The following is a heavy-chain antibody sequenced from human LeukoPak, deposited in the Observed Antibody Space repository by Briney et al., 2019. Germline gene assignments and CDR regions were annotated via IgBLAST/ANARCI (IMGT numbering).Heavy chain of an antibody. J-gene: IGHJ4*02. CDR1: GGSMTSNHW. Sequence: PSETLSLTCVVSGGSMTSNHWWSWVRQAPGKGLEWVANIKEDGSEKDFVDSVKGRLSISRDNSKNTVNLQMNSLRAEDTAIYYCTKDGSSRWDDGNLCCWGQGTLVTVSS. CDR2: IKEDGSEK. CDR3: TKDGSSRWDDGNLCC. D-gene: IGHD6-13*01. V-gene: IGHV3-7*03.